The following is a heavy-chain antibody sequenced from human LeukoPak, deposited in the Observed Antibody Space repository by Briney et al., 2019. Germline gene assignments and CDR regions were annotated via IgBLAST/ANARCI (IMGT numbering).Heavy chain of an antibody. CDR2: ISGSGGST. J-gene: IGHJ4*02. D-gene: IGHD6-25*01. CDR1: GFTFSSYA. Sequence: GGSLRLSCAASGFTFSSYAMSWVRQAPGKGLEWVSAISGSGGSTYYADSAKGRFTISRDNSKNTLYLQMNTLRAEDTAVYYCASPGAAAAAPGFDYWGQGTLVTVSP. CDR3: ASPGAAAAAPGFDY. V-gene: IGHV3-23*01.